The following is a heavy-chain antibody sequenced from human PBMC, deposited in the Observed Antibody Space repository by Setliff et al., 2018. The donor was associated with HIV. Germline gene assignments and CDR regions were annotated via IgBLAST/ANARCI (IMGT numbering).Heavy chain of an antibody. CDR1: GGTFISYA. D-gene: IGHD5-12*01. CDR2: IIPIFGIT. V-gene: IGHV1-69*10. J-gene: IGHJ4*02. Sequence: SVKVSCKASGGTFISYAISWVRQAPGQGLEWMGGIIPIFGITNYAQKFQGRVTVTADQSTSTAYMELSSLRFDDTAMYYWARGWMATLNGPLGQWGQGTLVTVSS. CDR3: ARGWMATLNGPLGQ.